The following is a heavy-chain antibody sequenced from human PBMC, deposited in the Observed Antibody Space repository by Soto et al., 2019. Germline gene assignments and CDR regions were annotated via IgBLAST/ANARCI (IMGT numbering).Heavy chain of an antibody. CDR2: IVVGSGNT. Sequence: SVKVSCKASGFTFTNSAVQWVRQARGQRLEWIGWIVVGSGNTNYAQKFQERVTITRDMSTSTAYMELSSLRSEDTAVYYCAAESRFWAAAVLRSGYYYGMDVWGQGTTVTVSS. V-gene: IGHV1-58*01. D-gene: IGHD6-13*01. CDR3: AAESRFWAAAVLRSGYYYGMDV. J-gene: IGHJ6*02. CDR1: GFTFTNSA.